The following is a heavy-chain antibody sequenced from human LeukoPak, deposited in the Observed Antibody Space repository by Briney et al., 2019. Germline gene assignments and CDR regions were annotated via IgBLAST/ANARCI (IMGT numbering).Heavy chain of an antibody. CDR2: ISANSANI. CDR1: GFTFDDYV. Sequence: GGSLRLSCAASGFTFDDYVMHWVRQAPGRGLEWVSGISANSANIGYADSVKGRFTLSRDNAKNSLCLQMNSLRTEDTALYYCARDFCTGCNYYFYGMDVWGRGTTVTVSS. V-gene: IGHV3-9*01. CDR3: ARDFCTGCNYYFYGMDV. J-gene: IGHJ6*02. D-gene: IGHD2-2*01.